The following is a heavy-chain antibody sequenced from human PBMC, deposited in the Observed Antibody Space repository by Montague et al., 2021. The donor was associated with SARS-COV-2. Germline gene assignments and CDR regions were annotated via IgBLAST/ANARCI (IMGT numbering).Heavy chain of an antibody. CDR3: ARDNPSSRRLPMTKGDYYYGMDV. CDR2: ISSSGST. D-gene: IGHD2/OR15-2a*01. V-gene: IGHV4-59*01. CDR1: GGSISSYY. J-gene: IGHJ6*02. Sequence: SETLSLTCTVAGGSISSYYWSWIRQPPGKGLEWIGYISSSGSTNYNPSLKSRVTISVDTSKIQFSLRLSSVTSADTAVYYCARDNPSSRRLPMTKGDYYYGMDVWGQGTTVTVSS.